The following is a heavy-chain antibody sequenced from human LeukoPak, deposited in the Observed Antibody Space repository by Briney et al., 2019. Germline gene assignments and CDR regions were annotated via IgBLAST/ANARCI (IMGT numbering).Heavy chain of an antibody. CDR1: GGSFSGYY. V-gene: IGHV4-34*01. J-gene: IGHJ5*02. CDR3: ARGYSATYGRFDP. Sequence: SSETLSLTCAVYGGSFSGYYWSWIRQPPGKGLEWIGEINHSGSTYYNPSLKSRVTISVDTSKNQFSLKLTSVTAADTAVYFCARGYSATYGRFDPWGQGTLVTVSS. CDR2: INHSGST. D-gene: IGHD1-26*01.